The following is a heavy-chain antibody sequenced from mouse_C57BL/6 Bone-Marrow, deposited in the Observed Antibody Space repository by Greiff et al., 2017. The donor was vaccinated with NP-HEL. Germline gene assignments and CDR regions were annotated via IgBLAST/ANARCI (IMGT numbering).Heavy chain of an antibody. V-gene: IGHV1-64*01. D-gene: IGHD1-1*01. CDR2: IHPTSGST. CDR3: ARSVLITTVVADAMDY. J-gene: IGHJ4*01. Sequence: QVQLQQPGAELVKPGASVKLSCKASGYTFTSYWMHWVKQRPGQGLEWIGMIHPTSGSTNYNEKFKSKATLTVDKSSSTAYMQLSSLTSEDSAVYYCARSVLITTVVADAMDYWGQGTSVTVSA. CDR1: GYTFTSYW.